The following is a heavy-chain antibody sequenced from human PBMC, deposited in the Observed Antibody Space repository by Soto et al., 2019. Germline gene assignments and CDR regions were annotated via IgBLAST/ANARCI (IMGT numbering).Heavy chain of an antibody. Sequence: PGESLKSSCKASGYTFINYWISWVRQMPGKGLGWMGTIDPSDSYTKYSPSFQGHVTFSSDKSISTAYVQWSNLKASDTAIYYCARHVKYKVVSSIDAFDPWGLGTLVTVSS. CDR1: GYTFINYW. J-gene: IGHJ3*01. CDR2: IDPSDSYT. CDR3: ARHVKYKVVSSIDAFDP. V-gene: IGHV5-10-1*01. D-gene: IGHD2-15*01.